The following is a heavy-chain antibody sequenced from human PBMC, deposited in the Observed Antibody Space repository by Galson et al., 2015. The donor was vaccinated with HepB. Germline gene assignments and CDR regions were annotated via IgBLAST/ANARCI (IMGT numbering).Heavy chain of an antibody. CDR2: ISSLGDIL. J-gene: IGHJ4*02. Sequence: SLRLSCAASGFTFSSYYMHWVRQAPGKGLVWVATISSLGDILYYADSVKGRFTNSRDNSESILYLLLNSLRPEDTAVYYCAGDGMGRGSGSYSAFDYWGQGTLVTVTS. V-gene: IGHV3-30-3*01. D-gene: IGHD1-26*01. CDR3: AGDGMGRGSGSYSAFDY. CDR1: GFTFSSYY.